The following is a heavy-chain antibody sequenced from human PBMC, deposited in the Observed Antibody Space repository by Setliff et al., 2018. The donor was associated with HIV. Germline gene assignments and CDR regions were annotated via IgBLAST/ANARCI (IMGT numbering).Heavy chain of an antibody. CDR1: GGSISSGTYY. J-gene: IGHJ4*02. Sequence: PSETLSLTCTVSGGSISSGTYYWSWIRQPAGKGLEWLGHIYASGRTNYGPSLMSRITISVDTSRNQFSLKLSSVTAADTAIYYCARARDSSSGQDNWGQGTLVTV. V-gene: IGHV4-61*09. D-gene: IGHD3-3*01. CDR2: IYASGRT. CDR3: ARARDSSSGQDN.